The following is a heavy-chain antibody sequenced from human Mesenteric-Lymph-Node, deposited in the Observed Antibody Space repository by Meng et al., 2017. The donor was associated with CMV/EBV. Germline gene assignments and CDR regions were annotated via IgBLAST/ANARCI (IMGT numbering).Heavy chain of an antibody. CDR1: GFTFSSYG. V-gene: IGHV3-30*02. CDR2: IRYDGSNE. CDR3: ARDEGLEADVTDGMDV. D-gene: IGHD2-21*02. Sequence: GESLKISCAASGFTFSSYGMHWVRQAPGKGLEWVAFIRYDGSNEYSADSVKGRFTISRDNSKNTLYLQMNSLRAEDTAVYYCARDEGLEADVTDGMDVWGQGTAVTVSS. J-gene: IGHJ6*02.